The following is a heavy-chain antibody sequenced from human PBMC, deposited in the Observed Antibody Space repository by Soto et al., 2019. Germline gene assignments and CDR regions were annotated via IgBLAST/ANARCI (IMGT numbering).Heavy chain of an antibody. J-gene: IGHJ4*02. D-gene: IGHD3-22*01. Sequence: GASVKVSCKASGYTFTSYGISWVRQAPGQGLEWMGWISAYNGNTNYAQKLQGRVTMTTDTSTSTAYMELRSLRSDDSAVYYCARHDSSGYYYYFDYWGQGTLVTVSS. CDR2: ISAYNGNT. V-gene: IGHV1-18*01. CDR3: ARHDSSGYYYYFDY. CDR1: GYTFTSYG.